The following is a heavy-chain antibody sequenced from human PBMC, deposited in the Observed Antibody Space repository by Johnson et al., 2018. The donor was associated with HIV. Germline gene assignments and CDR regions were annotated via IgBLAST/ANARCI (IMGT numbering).Heavy chain of an antibody. V-gene: IGHV3-30*04. D-gene: IGHD6-6*01. CDR2: ITYDGRNK. CDR3: ARERPAYSSSSSHALDI. Sequence: QVQLVESGGGVVQPGRSLRLSCAASGFTFSSYAMHWVRQAPGKGLEWVAVITYDGRNKYYTDSVKGRFIISRDNSKNTLYLQMNSLRAEDTAVYYCARERPAYSSSSSHALDIWGQGTMVTVSS. J-gene: IGHJ3*02. CDR1: GFTFSSYA.